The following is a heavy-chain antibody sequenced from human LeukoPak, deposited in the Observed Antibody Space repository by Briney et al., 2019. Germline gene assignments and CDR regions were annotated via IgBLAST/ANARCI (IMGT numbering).Heavy chain of an antibody. D-gene: IGHD6-19*01. J-gene: IGHJ4*02. Sequence: GGCLRLSCAASGFTFSSYWMHWVRHAPGKGLVWVSRMNSDGSSTSYADSVKGRFTISRDNAKNTLYLQMNSLRAEDTAEYYCAREASSGWYEADYWGQGTLVTVSS. CDR2: MNSDGSST. V-gene: IGHV3-74*01. CDR3: AREASSGWYEADY. CDR1: GFTFSSYW.